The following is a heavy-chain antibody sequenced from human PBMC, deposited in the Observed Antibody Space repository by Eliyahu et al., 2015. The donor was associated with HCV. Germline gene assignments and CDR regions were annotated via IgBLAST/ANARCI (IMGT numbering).Heavy chain of an antibody. Sequence: EVQLVESGGGLVQPGRSLRLSCAASGFXFDXYAMHWVRQAPGKGLEWVSGISWNSGSIGYADSVKGRFTISRDNAKNSLYLQMNSLRAEDTALYYCAKDTTPEEVVVAVGAFDIWGQGTMVTVSS. CDR2: ISWNSGSI. J-gene: IGHJ3*02. V-gene: IGHV3-9*01. CDR1: GFXFDXYA. CDR3: AKDTTPEEVVVAVGAFDI. D-gene: IGHD2-15*01.